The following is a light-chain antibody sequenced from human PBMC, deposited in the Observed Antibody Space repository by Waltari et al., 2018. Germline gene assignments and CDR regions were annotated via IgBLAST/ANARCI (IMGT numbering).Light chain of an antibody. CDR3: QQSYSTLYT. V-gene: IGKV1-39*01. CDR2: AAS. J-gene: IGKJ2*01. Sequence: DIQMTQSPSSLSASVGDRVTLTCRASQSISSYFNWYQQKPGKAPKLLIYAASSLQSGVPSRFSGSGSGTDFTLTISSLQPEYFATYYCQQSYSTLYTFGQGTKLEIK. CDR1: QSISSY.